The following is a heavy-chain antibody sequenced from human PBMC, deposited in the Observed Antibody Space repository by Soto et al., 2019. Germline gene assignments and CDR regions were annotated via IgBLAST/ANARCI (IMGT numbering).Heavy chain of an antibody. Sequence: SETLSLTCTVSGGSIGSSSYYWGWIRQPPGKGLEWIGSIYYSGSTYYNPSLKSRVTISVDTSKNQFSLKLSSVTAADTAVYYCARHYAVGANSFAPWGQGTPVTGS. CDR2: IYYSGST. J-gene: IGHJ5*02. D-gene: IGHD1-26*01. CDR1: GGSIGSSSYY. CDR3: ARHYAVGANSFAP. V-gene: IGHV4-39*01.